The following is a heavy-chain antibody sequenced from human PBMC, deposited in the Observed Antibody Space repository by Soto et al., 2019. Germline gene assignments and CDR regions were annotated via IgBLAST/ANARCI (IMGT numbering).Heavy chain of an antibody. D-gene: IGHD2-21*01. CDR1: GYTFTSYA. CDR3: AREGEHSGGKGWTYYWLDP. Sequence: QVYLVQSGAEVKKPGASVKVSCKASGYTFTSYAMHWVRQAPGQGLEWMGRINGGNGNTEYSQKFQGRVTITRDTSASTAYMELSRLRSEDTAVYYGAREGEHSGGKGWTYYWLDPWGQGTLVTVSS. J-gene: IGHJ5*02. V-gene: IGHV1-3*01. CDR2: INGGNGNT.